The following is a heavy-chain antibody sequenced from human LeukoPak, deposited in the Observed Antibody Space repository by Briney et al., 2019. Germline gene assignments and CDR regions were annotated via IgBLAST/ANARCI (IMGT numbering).Heavy chain of an antibody. CDR2: ISSSTSYI. CDR1: GFTFSSYS. V-gene: IGHV3-21*01. J-gene: IGHJ4*02. Sequence: GGSLRLSCAASGFTFSSYSMNWIRQAPGKGLEWVSSISSSTSYIYYADSVKGRFTISKDNAKNSLYLQMSSLRAEDTAVYYCATDRGWRTSGYYLYYFEYWGQGTLVTFSS. CDR3: ATDRGWRTSGYYLYYFEY. D-gene: IGHD3-3*01.